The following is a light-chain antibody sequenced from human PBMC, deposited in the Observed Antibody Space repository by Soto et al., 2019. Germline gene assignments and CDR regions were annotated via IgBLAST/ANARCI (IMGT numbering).Light chain of an antibody. CDR3: SSYTSSSTLGVV. Sequence: QSALTQPASVSGSPGQSITISCTGTSSDVGGYNYVSWYQQHPGKAPKLMIYDVSNRPSGVSNLFSGSKSGNTASLTISGRQAEDEADYYCSSYTSSSTLGVVFGGGTKLTVL. J-gene: IGLJ2*01. CDR1: SSDVGGYNY. V-gene: IGLV2-14*01. CDR2: DVS.